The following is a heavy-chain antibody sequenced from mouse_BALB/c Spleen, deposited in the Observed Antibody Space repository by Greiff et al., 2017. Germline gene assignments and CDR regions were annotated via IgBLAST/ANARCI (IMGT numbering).Heavy chain of an antibody. D-gene: IGHD1-1*01. CDR2: ISDGGSYT. V-gene: IGHV5-4*02. CDR1: GFTFSDYY. CDR3: ARDRGIYCGSSFDD. J-gene: IGHJ2*01. Sequence: EVKVEESGGGLVKPGGSLKLSCAASGFTFSDYYMYWVRQTPEKRLEWVATISDGGSYTYYPDSVKGRFTISRDNAKNNLYLQMSSLKSEDTAMYYCARDRGIYCGSSFDDWGEGTTLTVSS.